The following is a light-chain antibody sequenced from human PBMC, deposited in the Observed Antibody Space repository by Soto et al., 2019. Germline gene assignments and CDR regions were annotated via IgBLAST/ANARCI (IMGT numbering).Light chain of an antibody. CDR1: SSDVGGYNY. V-gene: IGLV2-14*03. CDR3: SPYTSSSTHV. J-gene: IGLJ1*01. CDR2: DVS. Sequence: QSALTQPASVSGSPEQSITISCTGTSSDVGGYNYVSWYQHHPGKAPKLMIYDVSNRPSGVSSRFSGSKSGNTASLTISGLQAEDEADYYCSPYTSSSTHVFGTGTKVTVL.